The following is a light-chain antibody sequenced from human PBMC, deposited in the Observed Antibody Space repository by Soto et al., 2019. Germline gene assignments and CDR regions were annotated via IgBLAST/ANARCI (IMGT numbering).Light chain of an antibody. CDR3: LSYTSANTRV. V-gene: IGLV2-14*01. CDR2: EVN. CDR1: SSDVGGYKF. J-gene: IGLJ3*02. Sequence: QSALTQPASVSASPGQSITISCTGTSSDVGGYKFVSWYQHHPGKAPKLMIYEVNNRPSGVSNRFSGSKSGNTASLTISGLQPKDEADYYCLSYTSANTRVFGGGTKVTVL.